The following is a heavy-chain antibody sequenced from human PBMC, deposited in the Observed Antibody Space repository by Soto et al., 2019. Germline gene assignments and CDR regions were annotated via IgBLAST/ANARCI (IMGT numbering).Heavy chain of an antibody. CDR1: GFTFSSYA. Sequence: GGSLRLSCAASGFTFSSYAMHWVRQAPGKGLEYVSAISSNGGSTYYANSVKGRFTISRDNSKNTLYLQMGSLRAEDMAVYYCARERVSDGRSWFDPWGQGTLVTVSS. D-gene: IGHD4-17*01. CDR3: ARERVSDGRSWFDP. J-gene: IGHJ5*02. CDR2: ISSNGGST. V-gene: IGHV3-64*01.